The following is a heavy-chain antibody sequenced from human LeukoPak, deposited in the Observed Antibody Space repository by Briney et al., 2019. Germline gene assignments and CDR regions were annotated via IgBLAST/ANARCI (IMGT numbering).Heavy chain of an antibody. Sequence: GGSLRLSCAASGFIVSSTHMSWVRQAPGKGLEGVSAISGSGGSTYYADSVKGRFTISRDNSKNTLYLQMNSLRAEDTAVYYCAKGRITVVRGVRPIPTSVDYWGQGTLVTVSS. J-gene: IGHJ4*02. CDR1: GFIVSSTH. CDR3: AKGRITVVRGVRPIPTSVDY. CDR2: ISGSGGST. V-gene: IGHV3-23*01. D-gene: IGHD3-10*01.